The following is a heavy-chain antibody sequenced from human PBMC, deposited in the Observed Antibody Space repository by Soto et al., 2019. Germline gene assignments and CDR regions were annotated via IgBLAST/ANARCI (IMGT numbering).Heavy chain of an antibody. CDR1: GGSISSGDYY. J-gene: IGHJ3*02. D-gene: IGHD3-16*02. CDR2: IYYSGST. Sequence: SETLSLTCTVSGGSISSGDYYWSWIRQPPGKGLEWIGYIYYSGSTYYNPSLKSRVTISVDTSKNQFSLKLSSVTAADTAVYYCARDRDYDYVWGSYRVSPSDAFDIWGQGTMVTVSS. CDR3: ARDRDYDYVWGSYRVSPSDAFDI. V-gene: IGHV4-30-4*01.